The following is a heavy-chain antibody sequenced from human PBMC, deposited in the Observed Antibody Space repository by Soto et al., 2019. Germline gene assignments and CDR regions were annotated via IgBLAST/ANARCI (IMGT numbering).Heavy chain of an antibody. D-gene: IGHD1-20*01. V-gene: IGHV3-30*18. CDR2: ISYDGSNK. CDR1: GFTFSSYG. J-gene: IGHJ4*02. CDR3: AKDPARYNWNHRLDY. Sequence: GGSLRLSCAASGFTFSSYGMHWVRQAPGKGLEWVAVISYDGSNKYYADSVKGRFTISRDNSKNTLYLQMNSLRAEDTAVYYCAKDPARYNWNHRLDYWGQGTLVTVSS.